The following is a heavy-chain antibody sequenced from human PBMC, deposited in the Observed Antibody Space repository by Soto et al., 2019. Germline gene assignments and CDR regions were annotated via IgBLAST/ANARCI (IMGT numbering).Heavy chain of an antibody. Sequence: GGSLRLSCAASGFTFSSYAMHWVRQAPGKGLEYVSTISSNGGSTYYANSVKGRFTISRDNSKNTLYLQMGSLRAEDMAVYYCARSCSGGSCYHDDAFDIWGQGTMVTVSS. J-gene: IGHJ3*02. CDR1: GFTFSSYA. CDR3: ARSCSGGSCYHDDAFDI. V-gene: IGHV3-64*01. CDR2: ISSNGGST. D-gene: IGHD2-15*01.